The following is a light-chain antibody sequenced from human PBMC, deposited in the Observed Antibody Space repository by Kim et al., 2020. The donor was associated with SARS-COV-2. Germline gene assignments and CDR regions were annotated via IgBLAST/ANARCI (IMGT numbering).Light chain of an antibody. V-gene: IGLV2-11*03. CDR2: DVN. J-gene: IGLJ1*01. CDR3: CSYAGSYTYV. Sequence: GQSLTVSCTGTSSDVGGYDFVSWYQQYPGRAPKLIIYDVNKRPSGVPVRFSGSKSGNTAFLTISGLQAEDEADYYCCSYAGSYTYVFETGTKVTVL. CDR1: SSDVGGYDF.